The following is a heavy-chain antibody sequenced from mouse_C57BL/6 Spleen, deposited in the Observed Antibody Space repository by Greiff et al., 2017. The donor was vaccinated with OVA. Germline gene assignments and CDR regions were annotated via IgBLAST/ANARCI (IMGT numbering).Heavy chain of an antibody. CDR3: ASPPDGSGYYAMDY. CDR2: IWSGGST. CDR1: GFSLTSYG. J-gene: IGHJ4*01. Sequence: QVQLQQSGPGLVQPSQSLSITCPVSGFSLTSYGVHWVRQPPGKGLEWLGVIWSGGSTDYNAAFISRLSIIKDNSKSQVFFKMNSLQADDTAIYYCASPPDGSGYYAMDYWGQGTSVTVSS. V-gene: IGHV2-4*01. D-gene: IGHD1-1*01.